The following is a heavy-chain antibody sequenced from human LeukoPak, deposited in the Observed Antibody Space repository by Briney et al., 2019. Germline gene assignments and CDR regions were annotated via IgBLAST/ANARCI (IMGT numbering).Heavy chain of an antibody. V-gene: IGHV1-8*03. D-gene: IGHD6-19*01. Sequence: GASVKVSCKASGYTFTSYDINWVRQATGQGLEWMGWMNPNSGNTGYAQKFQGRVTITWNTSISTAYMELSSLRSEDTAVYYCARGESVAEFDYWGQGALVTVSS. CDR3: ARGESVAEFDY. J-gene: IGHJ4*02. CDR1: GYTFTSYD. CDR2: MNPNSGNT.